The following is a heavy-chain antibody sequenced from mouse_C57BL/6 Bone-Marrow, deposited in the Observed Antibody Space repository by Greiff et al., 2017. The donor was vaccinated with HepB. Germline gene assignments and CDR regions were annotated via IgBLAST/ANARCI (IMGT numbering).Heavy chain of an antibody. V-gene: IGHV5-16*01. CDR3: ASYSNYGYFDV. CDR2: INYDGSST. D-gene: IGHD2-5*01. CDR1: GFTFSDYY. Sequence: EVKLVDSEGGLVQPGSSMKLSCTASGFTFSDYYMAWVRQVPEKGLEWVANINYDGSSTYYLDSLKSRFIISRDNAKNILYLQMSSLKSEDTATYYCASYSNYGYFDVWGTGTTVTVSS. J-gene: IGHJ1*03.